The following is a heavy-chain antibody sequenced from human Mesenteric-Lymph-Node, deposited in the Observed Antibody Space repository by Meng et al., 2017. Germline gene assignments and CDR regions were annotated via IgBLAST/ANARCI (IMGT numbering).Heavy chain of an antibody. Sequence: QVQLQESGPGLVKPSQTLSPTCTVSGGSISSVDYYWSWIRQPPGKGLEWIGYIYYSGSTYYNPSLKSRVTISVDTSKNQFSLKLSSVTAADTAVYYCARDTPSLNWYFDLWGRGTLVTVSS. CDR2: IYYSGST. J-gene: IGHJ2*01. CDR3: ARDTPSLNWYFDL. CDR1: GGSISSVDYY. V-gene: IGHV4-30-4*01.